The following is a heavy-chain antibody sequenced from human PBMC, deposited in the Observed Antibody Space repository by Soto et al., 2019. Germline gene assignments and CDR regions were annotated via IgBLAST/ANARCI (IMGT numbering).Heavy chain of an antibody. CDR2: ISHDGSNK. D-gene: IGHD6-13*01. Sequence: QVQLVESGGGVVQPGRSLRLSCAASGFTFSDYGVHWVRQAPGKGLEWVTIISHDGSNKYYADSVKGRFTIPRDNXXNTLYLQMNSLRAEDTAVYYCAKGSSSWYYPHFDYWGQGTLVTVSS. V-gene: IGHV3-30*18. J-gene: IGHJ4*02. CDR1: GFTFSDYG. CDR3: AKGSSSWYYPHFDY.